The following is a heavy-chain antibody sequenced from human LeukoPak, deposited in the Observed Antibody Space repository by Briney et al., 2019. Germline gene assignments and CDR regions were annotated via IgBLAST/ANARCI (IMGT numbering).Heavy chain of an antibody. D-gene: IGHD3-10*01. CDR1: GGSISXGSYY. CDR3: ARDYYGSGSYYGPFDY. V-gene: IGHV4-61*02. Sequence: SEXXSLTCTVSGGSISXGSYYXXWXXQPAXKGXEXXGRIYTSGSTNYNPSLKSRVTISVDTSKNQFSLKLSSVTAADTAVYYCARDYYGSGSYYGPFDYWGQGTLVTVSS. J-gene: IGHJ4*02. CDR2: IYTSGST.